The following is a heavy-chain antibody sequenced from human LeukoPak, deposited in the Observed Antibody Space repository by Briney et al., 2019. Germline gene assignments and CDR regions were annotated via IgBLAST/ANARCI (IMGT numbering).Heavy chain of an antibody. CDR1: GCTFTSYA. V-gene: IGHV7-4-1*02. J-gene: IGHJ6*03. Sequence: ASVKVSCKASGCTFTSYAMNWVRQAPGQGLEWMGWINTNTGNPTYAQGFTGRFVFSLDTSVSTAYLQISSLKAEDTAVYYCAIGQWLVRDYYYYYMDVWGKGTTVTVSS. CDR2: INTNTGNP. D-gene: IGHD6-19*01. CDR3: AIGQWLVRDYYYYYMDV.